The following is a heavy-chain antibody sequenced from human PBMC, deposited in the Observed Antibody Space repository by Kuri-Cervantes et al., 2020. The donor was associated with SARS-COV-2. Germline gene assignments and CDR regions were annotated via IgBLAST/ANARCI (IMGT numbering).Heavy chain of an antibody. J-gene: IGHJ6*02. V-gene: IGHV3-30*10. CDR3: AKDYSNRGWYPYSYYSYGLDV. Sequence: GESLKISCAASGFTFSTSAMHWVRQAPGKGLEWVALISHDGSSEYYRDSVKGRFTVSRDNSKESLFLRMDSLGPEDTAVYYCAKDYSNRGWYPYSYYSYGLDVWGQGTTVTVSS. D-gene: IGHD6-19*01. CDR1: GFTFSTSA. CDR2: ISHDGSSE.